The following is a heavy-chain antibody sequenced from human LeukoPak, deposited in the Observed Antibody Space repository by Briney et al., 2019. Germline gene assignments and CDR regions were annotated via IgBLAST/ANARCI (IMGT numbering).Heavy chain of an antibody. Sequence: GGSLRLSCAASGFTFSSYSMNWVRQAPGKGLEWVSSISSSSSYIYYADSVKGRSTISRDNAKNSLYLQMNSLRAEDTAVYYCARYGSGSYDYWGQGTLVTVSS. CDR2: ISSSSSYI. D-gene: IGHD3-10*01. V-gene: IGHV3-21*01. CDR1: GFTFSSYS. J-gene: IGHJ4*02. CDR3: ARYGSGSYDY.